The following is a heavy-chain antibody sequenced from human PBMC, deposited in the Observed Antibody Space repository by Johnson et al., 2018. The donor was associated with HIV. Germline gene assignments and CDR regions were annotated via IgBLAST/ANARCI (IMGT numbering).Heavy chain of an antibody. Sequence: QVQLVESGGGLVQPGGSLRLSCAASGFTFNTYAMHWVRQAPGKGLEWVAVISYDGSNKYYADSVKGRFTISRDNSKNTLYLQMNSLRAEDTAVYYCARIRLGYSYAHDAFDIWGQGTMVTVSS. CDR3: ARIRLGYSYAHDAFDI. CDR2: ISYDGSNK. V-gene: IGHV3-30-3*01. J-gene: IGHJ3*02. D-gene: IGHD5-18*01. CDR1: GFTFNTYA.